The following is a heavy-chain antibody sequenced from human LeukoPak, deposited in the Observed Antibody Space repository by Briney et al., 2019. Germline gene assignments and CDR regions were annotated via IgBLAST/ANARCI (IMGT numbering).Heavy chain of an antibody. D-gene: IGHD3-9*01. CDR3: ARGGYYDILTGYYHNWFDP. Sequence: ASVKVSCKASGYTFTSYDINWVRQATGQGLEWMGWMNPNSGNTGYAQKFQGRVTMTRNTSISTAYMELSSLRSEDTAVYYCARGGYYDILTGYYHNWFDPWGQGTLVTVSS. J-gene: IGHJ5*02. CDR1: GYTFTSYD. CDR2: MNPNSGNT. V-gene: IGHV1-8*01.